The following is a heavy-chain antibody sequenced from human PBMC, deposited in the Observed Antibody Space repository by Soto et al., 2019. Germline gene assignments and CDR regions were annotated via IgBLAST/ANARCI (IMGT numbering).Heavy chain of an antibody. CDR3: ARDCGFWSGYYGDFYYYYGMDV. CDR2: IYHSGST. Sequence: PSETLSLTCAVSGYSISSGYYWGCIRQPPGKGLDWIGSIYHSGSTYYNPSLKSRVTISVDTSKNQFSLKLSSVTAADTAVYYCARDCGFWSGYYGDFYYYYGMDVWGQGTTVTVSS. CDR1: GYSISSGYY. J-gene: IGHJ6*02. D-gene: IGHD3-3*01. V-gene: IGHV4-38-2*02.